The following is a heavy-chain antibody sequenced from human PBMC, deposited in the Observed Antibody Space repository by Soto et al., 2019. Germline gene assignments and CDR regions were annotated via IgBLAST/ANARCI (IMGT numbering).Heavy chain of an antibody. V-gene: IGHV1-18*04. CDR1: GYTFTNHG. CDR3: ARERVAGIWGDAFDI. D-gene: IGHD3-16*01. J-gene: IGHJ3*02. CDR2: INPYNANV. Sequence: QVQLVQSGAEVKKPGASVKVSCKTSGYTFTNHGINWVRQAPGQGLEWMGWINPYNANVNYAQKLQGRVTMTTDTSTSTAHMDLRSLTSDDPAVYYCARERVAGIWGDAFDIWGQGTMVTVSS.